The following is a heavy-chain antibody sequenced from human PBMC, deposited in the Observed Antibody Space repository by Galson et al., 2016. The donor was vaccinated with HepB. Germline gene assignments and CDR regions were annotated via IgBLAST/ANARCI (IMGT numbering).Heavy chain of an antibody. CDR1: GFTFSNYA. CDR2: IGGSGGSI. J-gene: IGHJ4*02. D-gene: IGHD3-22*01. V-gene: IGHV3-23*01. Sequence: SMRLSCAASGFTFSNYAMTWVRQAPGKGLEWVSAIGGSGGSIYYADSVKGRFTISRDNSKNTPHLQMNSLRAEDTAVYYCAKDRHLDYYDSSGYPTWFDYWGQGTLVTVSS. CDR3: AKDRHLDYYDSSGYPTWFDY.